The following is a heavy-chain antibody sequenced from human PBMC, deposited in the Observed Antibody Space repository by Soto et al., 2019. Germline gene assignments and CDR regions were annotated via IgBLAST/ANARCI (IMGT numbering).Heavy chain of an antibody. D-gene: IGHD5-12*01. J-gene: IGHJ4*02. V-gene: IGHV3-48*02. Sequence: EVQLVESGGGLVQPGGSLRVSCAASGFTLSRYSMNWVRQAPGKGLEWLSYIDSTSATIYYAESVKGRFIISIDNAKNWLYLQMNRLRDEDTAMYYCARGGVATIFGDSWGQGTLVTVSS. CDR2: IDSTSATI. CDR1: GFTLSRYS. CDR3: ARGGVATIFGDS.